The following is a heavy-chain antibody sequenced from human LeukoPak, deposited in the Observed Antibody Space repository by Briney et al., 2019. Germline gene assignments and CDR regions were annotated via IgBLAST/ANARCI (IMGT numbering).Heavy chain of an antibody. J-gene: IGHJ6*03. Sequence: ASVKVSCKASGYTFICYYMHWVRQAPGQGLEWMGWINPNSRGTNYAQKFQGRATMTRDTSITTAYMELSRLRSDDTAVYYCARGRGIHYYYYMDVWGKGTTVTISS. D-gene: IGHD3-10*01. CDR2: INPNSRGT. CDR1: GYTFICYY. V-gene: IGHV1-2*02. CDR3: ARGRGIHYYYYMDV.